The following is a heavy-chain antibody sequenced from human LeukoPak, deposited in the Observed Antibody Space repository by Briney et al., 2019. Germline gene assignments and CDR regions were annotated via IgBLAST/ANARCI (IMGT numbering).Heavy chain of an antibody. D-gene: IGHD3-3*01. CDR3: AGVASSGPFYYYMDV. Sequence: GGSLRLSCAASGFTVSNNYMIWVRQAPGKGLECISVIYSGGNPFYADSVKGRFTISRDNSENTMSLQMNSLRADDTAVYYCAGVASSGPFYYYMDVWGKGSTVTVSS. J-gene: IGHJ6*03. CDR2: IYSGGNP. CDR1: GFTVSNNY. V-gene: IGHV3-66*02.